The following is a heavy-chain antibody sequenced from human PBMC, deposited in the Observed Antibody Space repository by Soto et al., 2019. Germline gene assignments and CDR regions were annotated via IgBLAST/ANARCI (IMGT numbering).Heavy chain of an antibody. CDR1: GFTFSSYS. Sequence: EVQLVESGGGLVKPGGSLRLSCAASGFTFSSYSMNWVRQAPGKGLEWVSSISSSSSYIYYADSVKGRFTISRDNAKNSLYLQMNSLRAEDTAVYYCARDRQWLRFHYYYYMDVWGKGTTVTVSS. CDR2: ISSSSSYI. V-gene: IGHV3-21*01. J-gene: IGHJ6*03. CDR3: ARDRQWLRFHYYYYMDV. D-gene: IGHD5-12*01.